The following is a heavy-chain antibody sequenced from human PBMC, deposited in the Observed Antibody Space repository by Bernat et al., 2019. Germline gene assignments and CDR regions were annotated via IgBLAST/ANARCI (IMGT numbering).Heavy chain of an antibody. V-gene: IGHV3-48*01. Sequence: EVQLVESGGGLVQPGGSLRLSCAALGFTFSSYSMNWVRQAPGKGLEWVSYISSSSSTKYYAGSVKGRLTISRDNAKNSLYLQMNSLRAEDTAVYYCARDYHISGYCRVAFDIWGQGTMVTVSS. CDR3: ARDYHISGYCRVAFDI. CDR2: ISSSSSTK. CDR1: GFTFSSYS. J-gene: IGHJ3*02. D-gene: IGHD3-22*01.